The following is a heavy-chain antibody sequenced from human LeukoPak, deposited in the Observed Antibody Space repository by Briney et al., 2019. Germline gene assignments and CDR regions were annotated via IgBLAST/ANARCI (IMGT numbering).Heavy chain of an antibody. V-gene: IGHV4-61*02. CDR3: ARVNWVYYGSGSYPDYYFDY. CDR2: IYTSGST. D-gene: IGHD3-10*01. CDR1: GGSISSGSYY. Sequence: SETLSLTCTVSGGSISSGSYYWSWIRQPAGKGLEYIGRIYTSGSTNYNPSLKSRVTLSVDTSKNQFSLKLTSVTAADTAVYYCARVNWVYYGSGSYPDYYFDYWGQGTLVTVSS. J-gene: IGHJ4*02.